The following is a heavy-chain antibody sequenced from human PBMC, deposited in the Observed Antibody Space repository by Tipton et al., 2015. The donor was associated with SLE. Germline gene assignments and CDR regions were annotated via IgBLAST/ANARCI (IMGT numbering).Heavy chain of an antibody. CDR1: GGSISSYF. J-gene: IGHJ5*02. V-gene: IGHV4-59*01. Sequence: TLSLTCTVSGGSISSYFWSWIRQPPGKGLEWLGYADYSGSTDYNPSLKSRVTMSVDLSKNQFSLNLTSMTAADTAVYYCARMGMRNWIDPWGQGTLVTVSS. D-gene: IGHD7-27*01. CDR2: ADYSGST. CDR3: ARMGMRNWIDP.